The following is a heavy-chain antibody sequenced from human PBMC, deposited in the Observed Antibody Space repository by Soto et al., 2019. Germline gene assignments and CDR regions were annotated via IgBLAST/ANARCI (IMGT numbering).Heavy chain of an antibody. Sequence: SETLSLTCTVSGGSISSSSYYWGWIRQPPGKGLEWIGSIYYSGSTYYNSSLKSRVTISVDTSKNQFSLKLSSVTAADTAVYYCALGLKWELQTGYYYYYGMDVWGQGTTVTVSS. CDR1: GGSISSSSYY. J-gene: IGHJ6*02. V-gene: IGHV4-39*01. D-gene: IGHD1-26*01. CDR2: IYYSGST. CDR3: ALGLKWELQTGYYYYYGMDV.